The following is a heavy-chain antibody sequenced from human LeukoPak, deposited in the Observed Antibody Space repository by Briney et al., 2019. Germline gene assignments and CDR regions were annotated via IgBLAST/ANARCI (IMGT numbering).Heavy chain of an antibody. CDR1: GFAFSSYG. CDR3: ARVDDSSGYFFVAYYYYMDV. D-gene: IGHD3-22*01. CDR2: ISSSSSYI. Sequence: PGGSLRLSCAASGFAFSSYGMHWVRQAPGKGLEWVSSISSSSSYIYYADSVKGRFTISRDNAKNSLYLQMNSLRAEDTAVYYCARVDDSSGYFFVAYYYYMDVWGKGTTVTVSS. V-gene: IGHV3-21*01. J-gene: IGHJ6*03.